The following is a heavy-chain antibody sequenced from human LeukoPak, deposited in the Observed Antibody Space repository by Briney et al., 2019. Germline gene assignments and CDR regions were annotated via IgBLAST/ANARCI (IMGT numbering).Heavy chain of an antibody. CDR3: AKSKGELLRFDY. Sequence: GGSLRLSCAASGVTLSTYAMSWARQAPGKGLEWVSGISSSGSGDNTYYADSVKGRFTISRDNFKNTLYLQMNSLRAEDTAVYYCAKSKGELLRFDYWGQGTLVTVSS. CDR2: ISSSGSGDNT. D-gene: IGHD1-26*01. V-gene: IGHV3-23*01. J-gene: IGHJ4*02. CDR1: GVTLSTYA.